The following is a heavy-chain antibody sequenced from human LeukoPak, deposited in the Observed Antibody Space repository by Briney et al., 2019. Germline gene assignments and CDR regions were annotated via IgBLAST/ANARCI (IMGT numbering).Heavy chain of an antibody. D-gene: IGHD1-26*01. CDR2: ISGSGGST. CDR1: GFTFSSYA. V-gene: IGHV3-23*01. J-gene: IGHJ4*02. CDR3: ARARGYSGNLDY. Sequence: GGSLRLSCAASGFTFSSYAMSWVRQAPGKGLEWVSAISGSGGSTYYADSVKGRFTISRDNSKNTLYLQMNSLRAEDTAVYYCARARGYSGNLDYWGQGTLVTVSS.